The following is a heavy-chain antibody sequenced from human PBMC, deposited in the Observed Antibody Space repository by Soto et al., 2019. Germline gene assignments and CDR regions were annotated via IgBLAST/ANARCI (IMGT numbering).Heavy chain of an antibody. V-gene: IGHV3-23*01. D-gene: IGHD6-19*01. CDR1: GFTFNYYS. CDR2: ISGAGGSST. J-gene: IGHJ4*02. CDR3: AKDPQAVAGNYFDY. Sequence: GGSLRLSCAASGFTFNYYSMNWVRKDPGKGLEWVSAISGAGGSSTYYADSVKGRFTIFRDNSKNTLYLQMNSLRAEDTAVYYCAKDPQAVAGNYFDYWGQGTLVTVSS.